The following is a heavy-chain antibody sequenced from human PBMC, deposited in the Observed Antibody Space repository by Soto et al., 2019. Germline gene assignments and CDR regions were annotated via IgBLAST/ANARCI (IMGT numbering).Heavy chain of an antibody. V-gene: IGHV3-30*03. J-gene: IGHJ4*02. CDR3: AGGQYSFDY. D-gene: IGHD2-15*01. CDR2: ISYDGSNK. Sequence: QVQLVESGGGVVQPGRSLRLSCAASGFPFSSYGMHWVRQAPGKGLEWVAHISYDGSNKHYTDSVKGRFTISRDNSKNMLNLEMRSLRAEDTAVYYCAGGQYSFDYCGQGTRFSVAS. CDR1: GFPFSSYG.